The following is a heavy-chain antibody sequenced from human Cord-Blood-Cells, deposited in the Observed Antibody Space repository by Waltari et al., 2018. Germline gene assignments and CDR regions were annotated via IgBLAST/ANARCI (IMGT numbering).Heavy chain of an antibody. CDR3: ARGSYYCDS. CDR1: GGSFSGYY. V-gene: IGHV4-34*01. CDR2: INHSGST. Sequence: QVQLQQWGAGLLTPSETLSLTCAGAGGSFSGYYWGWIRQPPGTGLEWIGEINHSGSTNYNPSLKSRVTISVDTSKNQVSLKLSSVTAADTAVYDCARGSYYCDSWGQGTLVTVSS. D-gene: IGHD6-6*01. J-gene: IGHJ4*02.